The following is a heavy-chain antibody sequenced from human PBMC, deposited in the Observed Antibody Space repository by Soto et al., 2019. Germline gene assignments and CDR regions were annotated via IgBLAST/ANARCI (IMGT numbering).Heavy chain of an antibody. Sequence: EVQLVESGGGSVQPGRSLRLSCAASGFTFDDYSMHWVRQAPGKGLEWVSGISWKRGIIGYADTVKGRFTITRDNAKNSLNLQMNSLRTEDTAMYYCAKGCGGTCLDYGGQGTLVTASS. CDR2: ISWKRGII. V-gene: IGHV3-9*01. D-gene: IGHD2-21*01. CDR3: AKGCGGTCLDY. CDR1: GFTFDDYS. J-gene: IGHJ4*02.